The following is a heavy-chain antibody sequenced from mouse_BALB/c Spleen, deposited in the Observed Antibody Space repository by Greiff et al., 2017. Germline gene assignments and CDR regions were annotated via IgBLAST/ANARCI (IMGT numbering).Heavy chain of an antibody. J-gene: IGHJ3*01. Sequence: EVQLVESGGGLVQPGGSLKLSCAASGFTFSSYTMSWVRQTPEKRLEWVAYISNGGGSTYYPDTVKGRFTISRDNAKNTLYLQMSSLKSEDTAMYYCARHGYDSWFAYWGQGTLVTVSA. CDR1: GFTFSSYT. CDR2: ISNGGGST. CDR3: ARHGYDSWFAY. V-gene: IGHV5-12-2*01. D-gene: IGHD2-2*01.